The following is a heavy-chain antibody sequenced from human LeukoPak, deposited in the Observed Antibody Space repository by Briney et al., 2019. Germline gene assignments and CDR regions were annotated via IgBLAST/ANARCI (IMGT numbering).Heavy chain of an antibody. CDR3: AARSSAAFDY. J-gene: IGHJ4*02. CDR1: EFTISRYW. CDR2: INNDGSIT. V-gene: IGHV3-74*01. Sequence: GGSLRLSCAASEFTISRYWMHWVRQAPGKGLVWVSNINNDGSITTYAYSVKGRFTISRDNAENSLSLQMNSLRAEDTAVYYCAARSSAAFDYWGQGTLVTVSS.